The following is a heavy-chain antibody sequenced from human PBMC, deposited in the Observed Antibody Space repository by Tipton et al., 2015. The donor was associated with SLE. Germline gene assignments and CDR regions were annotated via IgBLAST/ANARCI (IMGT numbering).Heavy chain of an antibody. D-gene: IGHD7-27*01. CDR3: AKDVTTWGTFYFDS. Sequence: SLRLSCAASGFTFSSYAMIWVRQAPGKGLEWVSLISASGDHTYYAGSMKGRFTISRDNSKNSLYPQINTLRADDTAVYYCAKDVTTWGTFYFDSWGQGTLVTVSS. J-gene: IGHJ4*02. CDR2: ISASGDHT. V-gene: IGHV3-23*01. CDR1: GFTFSSYA.